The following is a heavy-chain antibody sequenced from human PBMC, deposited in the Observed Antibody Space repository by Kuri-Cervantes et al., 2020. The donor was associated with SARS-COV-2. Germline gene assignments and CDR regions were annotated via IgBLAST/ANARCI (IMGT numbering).Heavy chain of an antibody. D-gene: IGHD2-21*01. CDR1: GFTFRNYV. Sequence: GGSLRLSCSASGFTFRNYVMYWVRQAPGKGLEYVSSIRNYGGSPYYGDSVKGRFTISRDNSKNTLYLQMDSLRVEDTAVYYCVGDESNVVQRGFWGQGSLVTVSS. J-gene: IGHJ4*02. V-gene: IGHV3-64D*08. CDR2: IRNYGGSP. CDR3: VGDESNVVQRGF.